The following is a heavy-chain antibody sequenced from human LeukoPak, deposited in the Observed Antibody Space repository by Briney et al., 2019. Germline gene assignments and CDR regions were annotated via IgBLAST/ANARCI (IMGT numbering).Heavy chain of an antibody. Sequence: GGSLRLSCAASGFTFSSYAMSCVRQAPGKGLEWVSAISGSCGSTYYADSVKGRFTISRDNSKNTLYLQMNSLRAEDTPVYYCAKELLYCSSTSCYFGFDYWGQGTLVTVSS. CDR3: AKELLYCSSTSCYFGFDY. J-gene: IGHJ4*02. V-gene: IGHV3-23*01. D-gene: IGHD2-2*01. CDR1: GFTFSSYA. CDR2: ISGSCGST.